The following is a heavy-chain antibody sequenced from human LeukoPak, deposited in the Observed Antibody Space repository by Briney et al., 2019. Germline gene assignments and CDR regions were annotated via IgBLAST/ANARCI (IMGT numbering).Heavy chain of an antibody. CDR1: GGTFSSYA. D-gene: IGHD4-17*01. CDR3: ARRPYGDHVED. CDR2: IIPIFGTA. Sequence: SVKVSCKASGGTFSSYAISWVRQAPGQGLEWMGGIIPIFGTANYAQKLQGRVTMTTDTSTSTAYMELRSLRSDDTAVYYCARRPYGDHVEDWGQGTLVTVSS. J-gene: IGHJ4*02. V-gene: IGHV1-69*05.